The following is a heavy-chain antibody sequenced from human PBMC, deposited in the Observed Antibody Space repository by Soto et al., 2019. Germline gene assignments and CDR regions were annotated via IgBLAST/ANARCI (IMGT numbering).Heavy chain of an antibody. Sequence: QVQLVQSGGEVKKPGASVTVSCKASGYTFINYHITWVRQAPGQGLEWMAWINTYNGMTDYAQRFQGRVTMTRDTSTSTASMELRNLGSDDTAVYFCAKSPRGEMATAWGQGTLVTVSS. D-gene: IGHD5-12*01. J-gene: IGHJ5*02. CDR3: AKSPRGEMATA. V-gene: IGHV1-18*01. CDR2: INTYNGMT. CDR1: GYTFINYH.